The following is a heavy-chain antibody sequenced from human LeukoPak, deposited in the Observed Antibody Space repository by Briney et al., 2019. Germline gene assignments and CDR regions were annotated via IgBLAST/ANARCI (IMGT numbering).Heavy chain of an antibody. Sequence: GGSLRLSCAASGLTFSTYSMNWVRQAPGKGLEWVSYISSSSSTIYYADSVKGRFTISRDNAKNSLHLQINSLRDEDTAVYYCAREYSSSSGKALDYWGEGTLVAVFS. J-gene: IGHJ4*02. D-gene: IGHD6-6*01. CDR2: ISSSSSTI. CDR3: AREYSSSSGKALDY. V-gene: IGHV3-48*02. CDR1: GLTFSTYS.